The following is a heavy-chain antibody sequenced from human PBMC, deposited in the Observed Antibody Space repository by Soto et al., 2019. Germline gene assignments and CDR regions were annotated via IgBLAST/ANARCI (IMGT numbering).Heavy chain of an antibody. CDR2: ISGSGGST. D-gene: IGHD3-3*01. J-gene: IGHJ4*02. CDR3: AKDPNRFGEWLLSYFDY. V-gene: IGHV3-23*01. CDR1: GFTFSSYV. Sequence: GGSLRLSCAASGFTFSSYVMSWVRQAPGKGLEWVSAISGSGGSTYYADSVKGRFTISRDNSKNTVYLQMNSLRAEDTAVYYCAKDPNRFGEWLLSYFDYWGQGTLVTVSS.